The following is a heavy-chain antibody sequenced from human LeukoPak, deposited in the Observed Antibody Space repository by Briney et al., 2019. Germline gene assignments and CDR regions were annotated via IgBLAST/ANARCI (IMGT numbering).Heavy chain of an antibody. Sequence: PSETLSLTCAVSGYSISSGYYWGWIRQPPGKGLEWIGSIYHSGSTYYNPSLKSRVTISVDTSKNQFSLKLSSVTAADTAVYYCAREAYCSSTSCYRNGDVWGKGTTVTVSS. J-gene: IGHJ6*04. CDR3: AREAYCSSTSCYRNGDV. D-gene: IGHD2-2*02. CDR2: IYHSGST. V-gene: IGHV4-38-2*02. CDR1: GYSISSGYY.